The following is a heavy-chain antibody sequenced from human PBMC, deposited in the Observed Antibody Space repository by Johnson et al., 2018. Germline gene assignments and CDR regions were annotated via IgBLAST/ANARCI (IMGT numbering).Heavy chain of an antibody. V-gene: IGHV3-23*04. CDR1: GFTFSSYA. D-gene: IGHD6-13*01. Sequence: VQLVQSGGGLVQPGGSLRLSCEGTGFTFSSYAMSWVRQAPGQGLEWVSGNSGSGGDTTYAPSVKGRFTISRDNSKNTLYLQMNSLRAEDKAVYYRAKLLFGGSTWYYYYMDVWGKGTTVTFSS. CDR3: AKLLFGGSTWYYYYMDV. J-gene: IGHJ6*03. CDR2: NSGSGGDT.